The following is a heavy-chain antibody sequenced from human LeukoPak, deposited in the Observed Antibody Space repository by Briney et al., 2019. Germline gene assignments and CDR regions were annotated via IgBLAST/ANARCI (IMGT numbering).Heavy chain of an antibody. CDR1: GTSISTYY. D-gene: IGHD3-10*01. J-gene: IGHJ4*02. CDR2: LYYSGST. V-gene: IGHV4-59*08. Sequence: PSETLSLTCTVSGTSISTYYWSWLRQPPGKGLEWVGYLYYSGSTSYNPSLKSRVTISVDTSKNQFSLRLSSVTAADPAVYYCARAGSGYSFDYWGQGTLVTVSS. CDR3: ARAGSGYSFDY.